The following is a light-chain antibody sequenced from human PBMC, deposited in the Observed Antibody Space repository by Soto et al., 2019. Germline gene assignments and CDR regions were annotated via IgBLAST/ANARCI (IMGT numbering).Light chain of an antibody. V-gene: IGLV2-14*01. Sequence: QSALTQPASVSGSPGQSITISCTGTSSDVGGYNYVSWYQQHPGKAPKLMIYVVSNRPSGVSNRFSGSKSGNTASLTISGLQAEDEADYYCSSYTSSSTLVFGGGTKLTVL. J-gene: IGLJ2*01. CDR1: SSDVGGYNY. CDR3: SSYTSSSTLV. CDR2: VVS.